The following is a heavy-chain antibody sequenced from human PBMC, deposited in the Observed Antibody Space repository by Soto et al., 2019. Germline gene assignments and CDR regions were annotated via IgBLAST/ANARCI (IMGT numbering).Heavy chain of an antibody. Sequence: GESLKISCKGSGYIFTSHWIAWVRQMPGKGLEWMGITNPGNSDTRYSPAFQGQVTISADRSISTAYLQWSSLKASDTAMYYCARRYCTNGICYYFDYWGQGTLVTVSS. V-gene: IGHV5-51*01. CDR2: TNPGNSDT. CDR3: ARRYCTNGICYYFDY. CDR1: GYIFTSHW. J-gene: IGHJ4*02. D-gene: IGHD2-8*01.